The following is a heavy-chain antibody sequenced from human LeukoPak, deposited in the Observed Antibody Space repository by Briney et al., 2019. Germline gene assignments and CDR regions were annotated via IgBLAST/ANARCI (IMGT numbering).Heavy chain of an antibody. Sequence: GASVKVSCKASGYTFTSYGISWVRQAPGQGLEWMGWISAYNGNTNYAQKLQGRVTMTTDTSTSTAYMGLRGLGSDDKAVYYCAGEYCSSTSCTRPGYDYWGQGTLVTVS. J-gene: IGHJ4*02. V-gene: IGHV1-18*04. D-gene: IGHD2-2*01. CDR2: ISAYNGNT. CDR1: GYTFTSYG. CDR3: AGEYCSSTSCTRPGYDY.